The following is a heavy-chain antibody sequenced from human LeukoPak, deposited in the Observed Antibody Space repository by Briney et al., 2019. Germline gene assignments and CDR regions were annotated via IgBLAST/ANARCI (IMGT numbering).Heavy chain of an antibody. D-gene: IGHD4-17*01. V-gene: IGHV4-61*01. Sequence: SETLSLTRTVSGGSVSSGSYYWSWIRQPPGKGLEWIGYIYYSGSTNYNPSLKSRVTISVDTSKNQFSLKLSSVTAADTAVYYCARDGASLDGDYYFDYWGQGTLVTVSS. CDR3: ARDGASLDGDYYFDY. J-gene: IGHJ4*02. CDR2: IYYSGST. CDR1: GGSVSSGSYY.